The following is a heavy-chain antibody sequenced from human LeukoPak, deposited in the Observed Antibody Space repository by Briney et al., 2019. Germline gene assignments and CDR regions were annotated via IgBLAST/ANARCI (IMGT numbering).Heavy chain of an antibody. J-gene: IGHJ4*02. CDR2: ISDSSITM. CDR3: ARGVGAIDY. V-gene: IGHV3-48*04. Sequence: PGGSLRLSCAASGFTFSSHNMVWVRQPPGKGLEWISYISDSSITMYYADSVKGRFTISRDNAKNSLYLQMNSLRAEDTAVYYCARGVGAIDYWGQGTLVTVSS. CDR1: GFTFSSHN. D-gene: IGHD1-26*01.